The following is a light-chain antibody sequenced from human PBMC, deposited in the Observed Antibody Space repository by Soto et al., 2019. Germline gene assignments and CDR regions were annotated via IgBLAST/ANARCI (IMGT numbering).Light chain of an antibody. J-gene: IGLJ1*01. CDR1: SGDIGSYNR. V-gene: IGLV2-14*01. CDR2: EVT. Sequence: QSALTQPASVSGSPGQSITISCTGTSGDIGSYNRVSCYQQHPGKAPKLIIYEVTDRPSGVSNRFSGSNSGNTASLTISGLQAEDEAEYYCSSYTNINKRACVFGTGTKAPS. CDR3: SSYTNINKRACV.